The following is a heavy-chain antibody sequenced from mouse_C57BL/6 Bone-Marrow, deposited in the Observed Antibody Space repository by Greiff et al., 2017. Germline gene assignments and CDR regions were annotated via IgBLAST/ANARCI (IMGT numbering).Heavy chain of an antibody. J-gene: IGHJ2*01. V-gene: IGHV10-1*01. CDR2: IRSKSNNYAT. CDR3: VRYDGYCDE. Sequence: DAGGGLVQPKGSLKLSCAASGFSFNTYAMNRVRQAPGKGLEWVARIRSKSNNYATYYDDSVKDRFTISRDDSESMLYLQMNNLRTEDTAMDYCVRYDGYCDEWGQGTTLTVSS. D-gene: IGHD2-3*01. CDR1: GFSFNTYA.